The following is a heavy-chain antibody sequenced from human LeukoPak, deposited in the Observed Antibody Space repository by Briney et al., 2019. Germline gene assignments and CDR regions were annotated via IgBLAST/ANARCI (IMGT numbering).Heavy chain of an antibody. CDR1: GFTFSDYY. V-gene: IGHV3-11*01. CDR2: ISSSCSTI. J-gene: IGHJ4*02. D-gene: IGHD3-3*01. Sequence: GGSLRLSCAASGFTFSDYYMCWIRQAPGKGLEWVSYISSSCSTIYYADSVKGRFTISRDNAKNSLYLQMNSLRAEDTAVYYCARGNGDFWSGLTDYWGQGTLVTVSS. CDR3: ARGNGDFWSGLTDY.